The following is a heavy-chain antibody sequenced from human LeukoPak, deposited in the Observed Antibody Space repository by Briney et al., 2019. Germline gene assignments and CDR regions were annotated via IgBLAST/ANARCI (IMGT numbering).Heavy chain of an antibody. Sequence: PGGSLRLSCAASGFTFISYAMHWVRQAPGKGLEWVAVISYDGSNKYYADSVKGRFTISRDNCKNTLYLQMNSLRAEDTAVYYCARTLAARYSGNRNAAYFDYWGQGTLVTVSS. CDR2: ISYDGSNK. CDR3: ARTLAARYSGNRNAAYFDY. D-gene: IGHD1-26*01. V-gene: IGHV3-30*04. CDR1: GFTFISYA. J-gene: IGHJ4*02.